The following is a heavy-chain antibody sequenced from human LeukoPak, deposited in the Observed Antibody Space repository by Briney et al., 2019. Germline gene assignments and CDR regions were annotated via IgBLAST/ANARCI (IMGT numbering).Heavy chain of an antibody. J-gene: IGHJ4*02. CDR1: GFPFSTFP. CDR2: LSGDGSDT. V-gene: IGHV3-23*01. D-gene: IGHD1-26*01. CDR3: ARDRAYSGSYYHDY. Sequence: GGSLRLSCQASGFPFSTFPMSWVRQAPGKGLEWVSTLSGDGSDTYYADSVKGRFTISRDNSMNTLYLQMNSLRAEDTAVYYCARDRAYSGSYYHDYWGQGTLVTVSS.